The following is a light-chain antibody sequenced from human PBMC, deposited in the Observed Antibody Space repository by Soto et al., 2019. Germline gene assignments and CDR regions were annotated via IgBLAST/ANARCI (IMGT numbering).Light chain of an antibody. CDR3: SSYTSSSTPV. J-gene: IGLJ1*01. Sequence: QSALTQPASVSGSPGQSITISCTGTSSDVGGYNYVSWYQQHPGKAPKLMIYDVSNRPSGVSNRFSGSKSGNTASLTISGLMAEEQADYCCSSYTSSSTPVFGTGTKLTVL. CDR1: SSDVGGYNY. CDR2: DVS. V-gene: IGLV2-14*01.